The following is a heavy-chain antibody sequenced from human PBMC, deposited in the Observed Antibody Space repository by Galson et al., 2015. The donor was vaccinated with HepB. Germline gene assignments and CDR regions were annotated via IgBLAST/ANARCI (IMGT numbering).Heavy chain of an antibody. D-gene: IGHD5-24*01. CDR3: ARVPTIDPLRGGNYYYYYMDV. Sequence: VKVSCKASGYTFTSYDINWVRQATGQGLEWMGWMNPNSGNTGYAQKFQGRVTMTRNTSISTAYMELSSLRSEDTAVYYCARVPTIDPLRGGNYYYYYMDVWGKGTTVTVSS. J-gene: IGHJ6*03. CDR2: MNPNSGNT. CDR1: GYTFTSYD. V-gene: IGHV1-8*01.